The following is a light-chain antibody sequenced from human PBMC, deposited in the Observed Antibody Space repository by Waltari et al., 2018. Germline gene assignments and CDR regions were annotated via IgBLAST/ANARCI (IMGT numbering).Light chain of an antibody. J-gene: IGKJ2*01. V-gene: IGKV2-30*01. CDR2: KVS. Sequence: DVVMTQSPLSLPVTLGQPASISCRPSQSLVSSGGITCLNWFHQRPGHSPRRLIYKVSNRDSGVPDRFRGSGSGTDFTLKISRVEAEDLGVYYCMQATQWPYTFGQGTKLEIK. CDR1: QSLVSSGGITC. CDR3: MQATQWPYT.